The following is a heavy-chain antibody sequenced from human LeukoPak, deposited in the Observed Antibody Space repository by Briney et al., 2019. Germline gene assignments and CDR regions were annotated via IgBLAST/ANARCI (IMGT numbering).Heavy chain of an antibody. V-gene: IGHV1-8*01. CDR3: AREFRGRLRSSYCSSTSCYPLLGFDP. Sequence: ASVQVSCKASGYTFTSYDINWVRQATGQGLEWMGWMNPNSGKTGYAQKFQGRVTMTRNTSISTAYMELSSLRSEDTAVYYCAREFRGRLRSSYCSSTSCYPLLGFDPWGQGTLVTVSS. D-gene: IGHD2-2*01. CDR1: GYTFTSYD. CDR2: MNPNSGKT. J-gene: IGHJ5*02.